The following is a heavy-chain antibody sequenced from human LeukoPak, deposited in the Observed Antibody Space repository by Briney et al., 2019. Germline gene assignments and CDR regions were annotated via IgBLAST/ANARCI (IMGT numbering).Heavy chain of an antibody. CDR3: ARRQPLLYEVAFVY. J-gene: IGHJ4*02. V-gene: IGHV3-48*03. D-gene: IGHD2-2*02. CDR2: ISSSGSTI. CDR1: GFTFSSYE. Sequence: GGSLRLSCAASGFTFSSYEMNWVRQAPGKGLEWVSYISSSGSTIYYADSVKGRFTISRDNAKNSLYLQMNSLRAEDTAVYYCARRQPLLYEVAFVYWGQGTLVTVSS.